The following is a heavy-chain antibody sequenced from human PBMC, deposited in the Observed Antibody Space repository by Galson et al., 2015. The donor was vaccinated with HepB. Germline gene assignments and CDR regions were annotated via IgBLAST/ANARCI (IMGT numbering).Heavy chain of an antibody. CDR1: GFTFSSYW. J-gene: IGHJ6*02. CDR3: ARDSSSWYYYYGMDV. CDR2: IKQDGSEK. D-gene: IGHD6-13*01. Sequence: SLRLSCAASGFTFSSYWMSWVRQAPGKGLEWVANIKQDGSEKYYVDSVKGRFTISRDNAKNSLYLQMNSLRAEDTAVYYCARDSSSWYYYYGMDVWGQGTTGTVSS. V-gene: IGHV3-7*03.